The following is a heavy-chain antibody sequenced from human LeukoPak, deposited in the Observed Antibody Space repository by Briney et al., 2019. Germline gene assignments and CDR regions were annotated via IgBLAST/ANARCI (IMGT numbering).Heavy chain of an antibody. Sequence: GGSLRLSCAASGVTFITYAMSWVRQAPGKGLEWVSAISGSGGSAYYADSVKGRFTITRDNSTNTLYLQMNSLRAEDTAVYYCSNAYRVKEMSTDYDSFDIWGQGTMVTVSS. J-gene: IGHJ3*02. CDR1: GVTFITYA. CDR2: ISGSGGSA. CDR3: SNAYRVKEMSTDYDSFDI. D-gene: IGHD4-11*01. V-gene: IGHV3-23*01.